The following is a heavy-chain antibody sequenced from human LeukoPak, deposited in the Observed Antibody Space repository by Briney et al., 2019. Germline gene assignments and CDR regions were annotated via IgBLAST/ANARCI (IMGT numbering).Heavy chain of an antibody. CDR1: GFTFDDYA. J-gene: IGHJ4*02. Sequence: PGGSLRLSCAASGFTFDDYAMHWVRQAPGKGLEWVSGISWNSRSIGYADSVKGRFTSSRDNAKNSLYLQMNSLRAEDTAWYYCAKDMMGSQQLTIDCWGQGTLVTVSS. CDR3: AKDMMGSQQLTIDC. V-gene: IGHV3-9*01. D-gene: IGHD6-13*01. CDR2: ISWNSRSI.